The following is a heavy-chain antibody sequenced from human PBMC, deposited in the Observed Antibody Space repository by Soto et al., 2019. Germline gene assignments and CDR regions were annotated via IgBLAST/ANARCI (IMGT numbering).Heavy chain of an antibody. CDR3: AREVQVHTPAFVY. V-gene: IGHV1-69*01. D-gene: IGHD3-10*01. CDR2: ISPMFGAA. J-gene: IGHJ4*02. CDR1: GGTFNTYA. Sequence: QVQLVQSGAEMQKPGSSVKVSCQSSGGTFNTYAMNWVRQAPGQGPEWMGDISPMFGAANYAPKFQGRVTITAEESTGTSYMQLSSWTSEDTALYFCAREVQVHTPAFVYWGQGTRVTVSS.